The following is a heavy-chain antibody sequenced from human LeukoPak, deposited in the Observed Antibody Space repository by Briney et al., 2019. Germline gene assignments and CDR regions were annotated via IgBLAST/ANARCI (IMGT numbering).Heavy chain of an antibody. Sequence: SETLSLTCTVSGYSISSGYYWGWIRQPPGKGLEWIGSIYHSGSTNYNPSLKSRVTISVDTSKNQFSLKLSSVTAADTAVYYCARHFFRSAGRDAFDIWGQGTMVTVSS. CDR2: IYHSGST. V-gene: IGHV4-38-2*02. J-gene: IGHJ3*02. CDR1: GYSISSGYY. D-gene: IGHD6-19*01. CDR3: ARHFFRSAGRDAFDI.